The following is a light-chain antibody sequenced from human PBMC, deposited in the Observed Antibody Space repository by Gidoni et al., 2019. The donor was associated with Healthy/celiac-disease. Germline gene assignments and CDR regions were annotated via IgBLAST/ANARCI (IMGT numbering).Light chain of an antibody. Sequence: DIQMTQSPSSLSASVGDRVTITCRASQSISSYLNWYQQKPGKAPKLLIYAASSLQSGVPSRFSGSGSGTDFTLTISSLQPEDFATYYFQQSYSTPLTFXXXTLLEIK. CDR2: AAS. CDR1: QSISSY. J-gene: IGKJ5*01. CDR3: QQSYSTPLT. V-gene: IGKV1-39*01.